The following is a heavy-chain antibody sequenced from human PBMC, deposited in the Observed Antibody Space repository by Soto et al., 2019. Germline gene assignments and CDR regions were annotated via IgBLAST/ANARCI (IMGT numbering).Heavy chain of an antibody. CDR2: IYPGDSDT. D-gene: IGHD2-21*01. J-gene: IGHJ4*02. V-gene: IGHV5-51*01. CDR3: ARHVRGSSGSDGYIIDY. Sequence: GESLKISCKGSGYSFTSYWIGWVRQMPGKGLEWMGTIYPGDSDTRYSPSFQGQVTISADKSISNAYLQWSSLKASDTAMYYCARHVRGSSGSDGYIIDYWGQGTLVTVSS. CDR1: GYSFTSYW.